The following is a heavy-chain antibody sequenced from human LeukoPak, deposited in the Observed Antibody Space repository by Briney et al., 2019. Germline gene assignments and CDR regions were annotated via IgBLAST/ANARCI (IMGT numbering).Heavy chain of an antibody. CDR2: INHSGST. CDR3: ARGFEGDFWSGYDFDY. J-gene: IGHJ4*02. V-gene: IGHV4-34*01. Sequence: PSETLSLTCAVYGGSFSGYYWSWIRQPPGKGLEWIGEINHSGSTNYNPSLKSRVTISVDTSKNQFSLKLSSVTAADTAVYYCARGFEGDFWSGYDFDYWGQGTLVTVSS. CDR1: GGSFSGYY. D-gene: IGHD3-3*01.